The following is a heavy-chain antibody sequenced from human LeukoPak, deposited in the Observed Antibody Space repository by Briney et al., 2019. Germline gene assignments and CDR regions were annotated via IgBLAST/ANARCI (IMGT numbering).Heavy chain of an antibody. CDR2: IHNSGST. Sequence: SGTLSLTCNVSGGSISSYFWTWIRQPAGKGLEWIGRIHNSGSTNYNARLKSRGSMSVDTTKNQLSLYLTSVTAADTAVCHCVRESGSDRYLDYWGEGSLVTVSS. V-gene: IGHV4-4*07. CDR3: VRESGSDRYLDY. J-gene: IGHJ4*02. CDR1: GGSISSYF. D-gene: IGHD1-26*01.